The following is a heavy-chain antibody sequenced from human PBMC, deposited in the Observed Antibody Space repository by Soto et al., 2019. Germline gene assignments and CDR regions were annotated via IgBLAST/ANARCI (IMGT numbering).Heavy chain of an antibody. CDR3: ARDKRTDFWPVHGFDY. CDR2: IYYSGST. D-gene: IGHD3-3*01. J-gene: IGHJ4*02. CDR1: GGSISSYY. Sequence: SETLSLTCTVSGGSISSYYWSWIRQPPGKGLEWIGYIYYSGSTNYNPSLKSRVTISVDTSKNQFSLKLSSVTAADTAVYYCARDKRTDFWPVHGFDYWGQGTLVTVSS. V-gene: IGHV4-59*01.